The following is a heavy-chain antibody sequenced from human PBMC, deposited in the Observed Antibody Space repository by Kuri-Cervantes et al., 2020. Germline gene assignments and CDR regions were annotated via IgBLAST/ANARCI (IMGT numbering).Heavy chain of an antibody. CDR1: GFTFSSYG. Sequence: LSLTCAASGFTFSSYGMHWVRQAPGKGLEWVAGIWYDGSNKYYADSVKGRFTISRDNSKNTLYLQMDSLRAEDTAVYYCARDFPAYCSSTSCHAHWFDPWGQGTLVTVSS. CDR2: IWYDGSNK. D-gene: IGHD2-2*01. J-gene: IGHJ5*02. CDR3: ARDFPAYCSSTSCHAHWFDP. V-gene: IGHV3-33*01.